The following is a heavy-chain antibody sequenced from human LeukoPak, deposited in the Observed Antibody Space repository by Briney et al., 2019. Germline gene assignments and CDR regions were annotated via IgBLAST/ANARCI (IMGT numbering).Heavy chain of an antibody. V-gene: IGHV4-34*01. Sequence: SETLSLTCAVYGGSFSGYYWSWIRQPPGKGLEWIGEINHSGSTNYNPSLKSRVTISVDTSKNQFSLKLTSVTAADTAVYYCARGEGRGVIPDVRRYWGQGALVTVSS. J-gene: IGHJ4*02. CDR1: GGSFSGYY. CDR2: INHSGST. CDR3: ARGEGRGVIPDVRRY. D-gene: IGHD3-10*01.